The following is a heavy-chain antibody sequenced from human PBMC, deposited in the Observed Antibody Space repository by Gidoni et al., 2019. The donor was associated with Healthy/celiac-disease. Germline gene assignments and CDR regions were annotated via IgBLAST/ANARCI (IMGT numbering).Heavy chain of an antibody. CDR2: INHSGST. CDR3: ARSLGIVATLGY. V-gene: IGHV4-34*01. CDR1: GGSFSGYY. Sequence: QVQLQQWGAGLLKPSETLSLTCAVYGGSFSGYYWSWIRQPPGKGLEWIGEINHSGSTNYNPSLKSRVTISVDTSKNQFSLKLSSVTAADTAVYYCARSLGIVATLGYWGQGTLVTVSS. J-gene: IGHJ4*02. D-gene: IGHD5-12*01.